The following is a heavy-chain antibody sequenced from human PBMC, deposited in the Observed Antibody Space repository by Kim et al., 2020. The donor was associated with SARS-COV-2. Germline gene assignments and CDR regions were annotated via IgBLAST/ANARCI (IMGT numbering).Heavy chain of an antibody. CDR3: ARGAKMGEDFWSTYGFDV. Sequence: ASVKVSCKASGYTFTSYDINWVRQATGQGLEWMGWMNPYSGNTGYAQKFQGRVTMTKNTSINTAYMELSSLTYDDTAVFYCARGAKMGEDFWSTYGFDVWGQGTTVTVSS. D-gene: IGHD3-3*01. CDR1: GYTFTSYD. CDR2: MNPYSGNT. J-gene: IGHJ6*02. V-gene: IGHV1-8*01.